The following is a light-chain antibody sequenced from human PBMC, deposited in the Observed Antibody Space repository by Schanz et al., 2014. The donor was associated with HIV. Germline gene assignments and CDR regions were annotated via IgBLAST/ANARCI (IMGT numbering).Light chain of an antibody. V-gene: IGLV1-44*01. J-gene: IGLJ3*02. CDR2: SYD. CDR3: AAWDDSLNGWV. CDR1: SSNIGSNT. Sequence: QSVLTQAPSASGAPGQSVTISCSGSSSNIGSNTVNWYQQFPGTAPKLLIYSYDQRPSGVPDRFSGSKSGTSASLAINGLQFEDEADYHCAAWDDSLNGWVFGGGTKVTVL.